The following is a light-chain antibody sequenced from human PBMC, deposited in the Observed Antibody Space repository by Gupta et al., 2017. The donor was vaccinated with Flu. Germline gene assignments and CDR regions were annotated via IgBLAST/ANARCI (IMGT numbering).Light chain of an antibody. CDR2: DND. V-gene: IGLV1-44*01. CDR3: AAWDDSLDGLYV. CDR1: TSNIGSNT. Sequence: QSVLTQPPSASGTPGQRVTISCPGITSNIGSNTVNWYQQLPGTAPKLLIYDNDQRPSGVPDRFSGSKSGTSASLAVSGLRSGDEADYYCAAWDDSLDGLYVFGTGTKVSVL. J-gene: IGLJ1*01.